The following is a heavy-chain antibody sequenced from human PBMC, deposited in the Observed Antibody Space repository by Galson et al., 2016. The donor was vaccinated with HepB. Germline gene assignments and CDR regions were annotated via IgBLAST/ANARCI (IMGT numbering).Heavy chain of an antibody. J-gene: IGHJ3*02. Sequence: SLRLSCAASGFTFDDYPMHWVRQAPGKGLEWVSGISWNSGSIGYADSVKGRFTIYRDNAKNSLYLQMISLTSDDTALYYCVKDDSFENWGQGTMVTVSS. CDR1: GFTFDDYP. CDR2: ISWNSGSI. CDR3: VKDDSFEN. V-gene: IGHV3-9*01.